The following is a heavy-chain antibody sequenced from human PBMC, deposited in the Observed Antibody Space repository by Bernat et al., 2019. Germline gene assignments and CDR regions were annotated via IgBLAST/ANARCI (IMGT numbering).Heavy chain of an antibody. CDR3: TRASSYSGTYETRNYFDS. D-gene: IGHD1-26*01. J-gene: IGHJ4*02. Sequence: EVQLVESGGGLVQPGRSLRLSCTASGFTFGDYAMSWFRQAPGKGLEWVGFIRSKAYGGTTEYAASVKGRFTISRDDSKSIAYLQMNSLKTEDTAVYYCTRASSYSGTYETRNYFDSWGQGTLVTVSS. V-gene: IGHV3-49*03. CDR2: IRSKAYGGTT. CDR1: GFTFGDYA.